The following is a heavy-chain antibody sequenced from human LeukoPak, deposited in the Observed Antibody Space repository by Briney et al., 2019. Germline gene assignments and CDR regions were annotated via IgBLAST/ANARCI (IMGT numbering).Heavy chain of an antibody. J-gene: IGHJ3*02. Sequence: SETLSLTCAVYGGSFSDYLWNWIRQPPGKGLEWIGEINHSGSTNYNPSLKSRVTISVDTSNNQFSLKVSSVTAADTAVYYCARGERLGPDIWGQGTMVTVSS. CDR1: GGSFSDYL. CDR3: ARGERLGPDI. V-gene: IGHV4-34*01. CDR2: INHSGST. D-gene: IGHD3-16*01.